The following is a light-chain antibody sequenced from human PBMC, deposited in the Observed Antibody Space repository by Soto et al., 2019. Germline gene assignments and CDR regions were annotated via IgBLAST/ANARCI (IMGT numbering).Light chain of an antibody. J-gene: IGLJ1*01. CDR1: SSDVGNYNL. CDR3: CSYAGDSYV. CDR2: DVS. V-gene: IGLV2-23*02. Sequence: QSALTQPASVSGSPGQSITISCTGTSSDVGNYNLVSWYQQHPGKAPKLMIYDVSKRPSGVSNRFSGSKSGNTASLTISGPQADDEADYYCCSYAGDSYVFGTGTKLTVL.